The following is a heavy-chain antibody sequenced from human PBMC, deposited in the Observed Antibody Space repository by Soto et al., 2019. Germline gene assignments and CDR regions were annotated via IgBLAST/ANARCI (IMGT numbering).Heavy chain of an antibody. Sequence: TSETLSLTCTVSGGSISSGGYYWSWIRQHPGKGLEWIGYIYYSGSTYYNPSLKSRVTISVDTSKNQFSLKLSSVTAADTAVYYCARHRNYYDSSGKFDPWGQGTLVTVSS. CDR2: IYYSGST. D-gene: IGHD3-22*01. CDR3: ARHRNYYDSSGKFDP. J-gene: IGHJ5*02. V-gene: IGHV4-31*03. CDR1: GGSISSGGYY.